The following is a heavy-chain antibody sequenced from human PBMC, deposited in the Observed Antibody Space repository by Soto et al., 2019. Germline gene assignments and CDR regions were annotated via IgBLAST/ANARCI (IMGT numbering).Heavy chain of an antibody. CDR1: LFSFGSYA. CDR3: ARWSYLDY. V-gene: IGHV3-23*01. Sequence: GVSLKLSCAASLFSFGSYALSWGRQAPGKGLEWVSTISGSDGKTFYADSVKGRFSISRDTSQNTLYLQMNSLRADDTAIYYCARWSYLDYWGQGTRVTFSS. J-gene: IGHJ4*02. D-gene: IGHD3-3*01. CDR2: ISGSDGKT.